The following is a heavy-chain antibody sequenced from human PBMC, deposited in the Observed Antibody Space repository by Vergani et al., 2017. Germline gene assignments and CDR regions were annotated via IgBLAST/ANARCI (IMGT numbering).Heavy chain of an antibody. CDR3: ERDLYRRIVVVPAAQPLGY. D-gene: IGHD2-2*01. Sequence: QVQLVQSGAEVKKPGSSVKVSCKASGGTFSSYAISWVRQAPGQGLEWMGGIITIFGTANYAQKFQGRVTITADESTSTAYMELSSLRSEDTAVYYCERDLYRRIVVVPAAQPLGYWGQGTLVTVSS. J-gene: IGHJ4*02. CDR2: IITIFGTA. V-gene: IGHV1-69*12. CDR1: GGTFSSYA.